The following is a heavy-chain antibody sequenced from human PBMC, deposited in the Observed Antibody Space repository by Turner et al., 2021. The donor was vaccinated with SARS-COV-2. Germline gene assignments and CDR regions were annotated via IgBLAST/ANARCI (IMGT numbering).Heavy chain of an antibody. Sequence: QVQLVESGGGVVQPGRSLRLSCAASGFTFSSYAMHWVRQAPGKGLECVAVISYDGSNKYYADSVKGRFTISRDNSKNTLYLQMNSLRAEDTAVYYCAVPSGSYYVNGYFDYWGQGTLVTVSS. V-gene: IGHV3-30-3*01. CDR2: ISYDGSNK. D-gene: IGHD1-26*01. J-gene: IGHJ4*02. CDR1: GFTFSSYA. CDR3: AVPSGSYYVNGYFDY.